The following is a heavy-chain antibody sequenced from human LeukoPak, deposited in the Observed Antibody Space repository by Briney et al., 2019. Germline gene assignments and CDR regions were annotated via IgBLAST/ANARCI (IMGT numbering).Heavy chain of an antibody. V-gene: IGHV1-69*06. D-gene: IGHD4-17*01. CDR1: GGTFSSFG. J-gene: IGHJ4*02. CDR2: IIPIFGTK. CDR3: ARTLTVSRLDY. Sequence: SVKVSCKPSGGTFSSFGVSWVRQAPGQGLEWMGGIIPIFGTKTYSQKFQGRLTITADKSTTTSYMELSGLRSDDTAIYYCARTLTVSRLDYWGQGTLVTVSS.